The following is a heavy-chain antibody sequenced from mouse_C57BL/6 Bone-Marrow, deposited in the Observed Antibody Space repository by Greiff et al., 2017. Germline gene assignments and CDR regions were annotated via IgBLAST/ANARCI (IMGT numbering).Heavy chain of an antibody. J-gene: IGHJ3*01. CDR1: GYTFTSYG. V-gene: IGHV1-81*01. Sequence: VQLQESGAELARPGASVKLSCKASGYTFTSYGISWVKQRTGQGLEWIGEIYPRSGNTYYNEKFKGKATLTADKSSSTAYMELRSLTSADAAVYFCAGLDYTWFAYWGQGTLVTVSA. CDR2: IYPRSGNT. CDR3: AGLDYTWFAY. D-gene: IGHD2-12*01.